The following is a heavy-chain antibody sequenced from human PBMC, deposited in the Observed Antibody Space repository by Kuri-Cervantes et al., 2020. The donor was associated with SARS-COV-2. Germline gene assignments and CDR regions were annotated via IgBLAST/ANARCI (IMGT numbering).Heavy chain of an antibody. CDR2: ISSSSSTI. V-gene: IGHV3-48*01. D-gene: IGHD5-24*01. J-gene: IGHJ3*02. Sequence: GESLKISCAASGFTFDDYAMNWVRQAPGKGLEWVSYISSSSSTIYYADSVKGRFTISRDNSKNTLYLQMNSLRAEDTAVYYCARARAGGYNDAFDIWGQGTMVTVSS. CDR3: ARARAGGYNDAFDI. CDR1: GFTFDDYA.